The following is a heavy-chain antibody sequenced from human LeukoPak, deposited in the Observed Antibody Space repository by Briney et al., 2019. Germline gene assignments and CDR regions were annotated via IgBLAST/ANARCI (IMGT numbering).Heavy chain of an antibody. CDR2: MNPNSGNT. CDR1: GYTFTSYD. J-gene: IGHJ5*02. D-gene: IGHD2-15*01. CDR3: AREVGYCGRGSCYYTTVYHWFDP. Sequence: ASVKVSCKASGYTFTSYDINWVRQATGQGLQWMGWMNPNSGNTGYAQKFQGRVTMTRNTSISTAFIELSSLRSEDTAVYYCAREVGYCGRGSCYYTTVYHWFDPWGQGTLVTVSP. V-gene: IGHV1-8*01.